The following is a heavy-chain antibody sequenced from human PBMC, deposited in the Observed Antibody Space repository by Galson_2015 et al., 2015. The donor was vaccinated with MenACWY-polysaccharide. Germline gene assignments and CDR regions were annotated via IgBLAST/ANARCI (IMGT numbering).Heavy chain of an antibody. D-gene: IGHD5-18*01. V-gene: IGHV3-9*01. J-gene: IGHJ3*02. CDR1: GFTFDDYA. CDR3: AKDSSYGPDAFDI. Sequence: SLRLSCAASGFTFDDYAMHWVRHAPGKGLEWVSGISWNSGSIGYADSVKGRFTISRDNAKNSLYLQMNSLRAEDTALYYCAKDSSYGPDAFDIWGQGTMVTVSS. CDR2: ISWNSGSI.